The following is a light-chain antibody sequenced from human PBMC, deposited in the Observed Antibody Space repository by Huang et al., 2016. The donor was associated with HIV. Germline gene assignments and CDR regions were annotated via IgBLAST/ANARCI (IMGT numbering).Light chain of an antibody. Sequence: EIVLTQSPGTLSLSPGERATRSCRASQSVSSSYLAWYQQKPGQAPRLRIYGASNRATGIPDRFRGSGSGTDFTLTISRLEPEDFAVYFCQQYGSSSLTFGGGTKVEIK. CDR1: QSVSSSY. CDR3: QQYGSSSLT. V-gene: IGKV3-20*01. CDR2: GAS. J-gene: IGKJ4*01.